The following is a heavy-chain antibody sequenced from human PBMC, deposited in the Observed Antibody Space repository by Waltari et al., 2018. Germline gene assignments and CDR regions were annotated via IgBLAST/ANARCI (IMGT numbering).Heavy chain of an antibody. Sequence: QVQLVQSGAEVKKPGSSVKVSCKASGGTFSSYTISWVRQATGQGLEWMGWMKPNSGNTGYAQKFQGRATMTRNTSISTAYMELSSLRSEDTAVYYCARYLGRLEDDYWGQGTLVTVSS. CDR3: ARYLGRLEDDY. V-gene: IGHV1-8*02. J-gene: IGHJ4*02. CDR1: GGTFSSYT. CDR2: MKPNSGNT. D-gene: IGHD3-16*01.